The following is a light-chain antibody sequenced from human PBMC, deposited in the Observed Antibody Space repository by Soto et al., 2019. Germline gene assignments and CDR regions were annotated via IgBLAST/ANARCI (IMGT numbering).Light chain of an antibody. CDR1: TSNLGGNT. J-gene: IGLJ2*01. V-gene: IGLV1-44*01. CDR2: TNN. Sequence: QSVLTQPPSVSGTPGHKVSISCSGSTSNLGGNTVNWYQQLPGTAPKLLIYTNNQRPSGVPDRFSGSKSGTSASPAISDLRSEDEADFYCAAWDDSLNAVVFGGGTKLTVL. CDR3: AAWDDSLNAVV.